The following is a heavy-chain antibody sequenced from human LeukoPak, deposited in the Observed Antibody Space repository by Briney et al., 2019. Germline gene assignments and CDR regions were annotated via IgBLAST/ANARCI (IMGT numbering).Heavy chain of an antibody. CDR3: AGHFGAHYYYYYMDV. Sequence: PSETLSLTCTVSGGSISSSSYYWGWIRQPPGKGLEWIGSIYYSGSTYYNPSLKSRVTISVDTSKNQFSLKLSSVTAADTAVYYCAGHFGAHYYYYYMDVWGKGTTVTVPS. D-gene: IGHD3-16*01. CDR1: GGSISSSSYY. CDR2: IYYSGST. V-gene: IGHV4-39*01. J-gene: IGHJ6*03.